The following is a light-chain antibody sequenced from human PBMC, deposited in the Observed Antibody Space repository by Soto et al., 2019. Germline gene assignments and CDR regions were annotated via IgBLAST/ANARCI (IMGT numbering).Light chain of an antibody. CDR2: EVN. CDR3: SSYTSSSTSNV. CDR1: SSDVGGYNY. Sequence: QSALTQPASVSGSPGQSITISCTGTSSDVGGYNYVSWFQQHPGKAPKLMIYEVNNRSSGVSDRFFGSKSGNTASLTISGLQAEDESNYFCSSYTSSSTSNVFGAGTKLTVL. J-gene: IGLJ1*01. V-gene: IGLV2-14*01.